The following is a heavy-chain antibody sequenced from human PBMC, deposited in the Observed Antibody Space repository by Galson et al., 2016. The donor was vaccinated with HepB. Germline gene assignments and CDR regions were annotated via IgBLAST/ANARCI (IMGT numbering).Heavy chain of an antibody. CDR2: ISHTGAT. CDR3: ARHGRYLLMCLDV. D-gene: IGHD2-15*01. J-gene: IGHJ6*02. Sequence: SETLSLTCTVSGDFINGYYWAWIRQPPGRGLEYLGHISHTGATSYNPSLNSRLTMSVDTSKNQFSLRLSSVTVADTAVYYCARHGRYLLMCLDVWGQGSTVTVSS. V-gene: IGHV4-59*08. CDR1: GDFINGYY.